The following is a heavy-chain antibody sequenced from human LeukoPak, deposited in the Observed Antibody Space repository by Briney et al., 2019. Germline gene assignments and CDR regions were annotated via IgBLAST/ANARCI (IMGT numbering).Heavy chain of an antibody. Sequence: KPSETLSLTCTVSGGSINTYYWSWIRQPPGKGLEWIGYIFYSGTTNYNPSLKSRVTMSVDTSKNQFSLNLTSVTAADTAVYYCARHGTPMAPRGPWGQGTLVTVSS. CDR3: ARHGTPMAPRGP. CDR1: GGSINTYY. CDR2: IFYSGTT. V-gene: IGHV4-59*08. J-gene: IGHJ4*02. D-gene: IGHD1/OR15-1a*01.